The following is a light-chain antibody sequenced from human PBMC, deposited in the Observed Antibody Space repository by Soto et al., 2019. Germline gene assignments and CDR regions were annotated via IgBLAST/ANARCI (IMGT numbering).Light chain of an antibody. CDR3: QQYGSSRT. CDR2: GAS. CDR1: QSVSSSY. J-gene: IGKJ1*01. Sequence: ESVLTQSPGTLTLSTGERATLSCRASQSVSSSYLAWYQQKPGQAPRLLIYGASSRATGIPDRFSGSGSGTDFTLTISRLEPEDFAVYYCQQYGSSRTFGQGTKVDI. V-gene: IGKV3-20*01.